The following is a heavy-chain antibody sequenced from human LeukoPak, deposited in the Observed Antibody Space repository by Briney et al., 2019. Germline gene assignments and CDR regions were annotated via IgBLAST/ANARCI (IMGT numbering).Heavy chain of an antibody. Sequence: GGSLRLSCAASGFTFSSYAMSWVRLAPGKGLEWVSGVTSSGGSTYYADSVKGRFTISRDNSKNTLYLQMNSLRAEDTAVYYCARDTAMDDLFDYWGQGTLVTVSS. CDR1: GFTFSSYA. J-gene: IGHJ4*02. CDR2: VTSSGGST. V-gene: IGHV3-23*01. D-gene: IGHD5-18*01. CDR3: ARDTAMDDLFDY.